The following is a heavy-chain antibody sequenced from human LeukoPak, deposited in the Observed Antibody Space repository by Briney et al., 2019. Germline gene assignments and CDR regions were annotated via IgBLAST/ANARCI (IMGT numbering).Heavy chain of an antibody. D-gene: IGHD3-16*01. CDR3: ARGLTVKRSGDPNWFDP. CDR1: GGTFSSYA. CDR2: IIPIFGTA. J-gene: IGHJ5*02. V-gene: IGHV1-69*06. Sequence: SVKVSCKASGGTFSSYAISWVRQAPGQGLEWMGGIIPIFGTANYAQKFQGRVTITADKSTSTAYMELSSLRSEDTAVYYCARGLTVKRSGDPNWFDPWGQGILVTVSS.